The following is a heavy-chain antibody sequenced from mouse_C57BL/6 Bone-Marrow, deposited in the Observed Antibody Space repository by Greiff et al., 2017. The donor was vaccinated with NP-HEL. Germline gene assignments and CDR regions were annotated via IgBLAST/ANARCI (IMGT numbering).Heavy chain of an antibody. CDR3: ARYYYGRGGMDY. V-gene: IGHV7-3*01. D-gene: IGHD1-1*01. Sequence: EVQGVESGGGLVQPGGSLSLSCAASGFTFTDYYMSWVRQPPGKALEWLGFIRNKANGYTTEYSASVKGRFTISRDNSQSILYLQMNALRAEDSATYYCARYYYGRGGMDYWGQGTSVTVSS. J-gene: IGHJ4*01. CDR1: GFTFTDYY. CDR2: IRNKANGYTT.